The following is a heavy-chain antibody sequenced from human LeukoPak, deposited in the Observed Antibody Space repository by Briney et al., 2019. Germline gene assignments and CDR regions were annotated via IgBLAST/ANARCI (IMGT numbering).Heavy chain of an antibody. CDR3: AKVAESSGYSFDC. V-gene: IGHV3-23*01. CDR2: IGRSDGST. CDR1: GFTFSSYA. J-gene: IGHJ4*02. Sequence: QTGGSLRLSCAASGFTFSSYAMSWVRQAPGKGLEWVSTIGRSDGSTFYADSVKGRFTISRDNSKNTLYLQMNSLRAEDTAIYYCAKVAESSGYSFDCWGQGTLVTVSS. D-gene: IGHD3-22*01.